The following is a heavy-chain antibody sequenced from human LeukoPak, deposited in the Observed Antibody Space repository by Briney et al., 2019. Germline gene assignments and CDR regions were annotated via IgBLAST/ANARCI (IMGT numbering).Heavy chain of an antibody. V-gene: IGHV3-21*01. CDR2: SNSGSSYK. J-gene: IGHJ6*04. CDR3: AELGITMIGGV. D-gene: IGHD3-10*02. Sequence: PGGSLRLSCAASGFTISNYSMIWVRQAPGKGLEWVSSSNSGSSYKNYADSVKGRFTISRDNAKNSLFLQMNSLRAEDTAVYYCAELGITMIGGVWGKGTTVTISS. CDR1: GFTISNYS.